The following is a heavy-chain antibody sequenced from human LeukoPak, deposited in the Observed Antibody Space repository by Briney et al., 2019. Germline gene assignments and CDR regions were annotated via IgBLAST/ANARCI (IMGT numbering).Heavy chain of an antibody. Sequence: ASVKVSCKASGYTFTSYGISWVRQAHGQGLEWMGWISAYNGNTNYAQKLQGRVTMTTDTSTSTAYMELRSLRSDDTAVYYCARDFVPSPKHPMDVWGQGTTVTVSS. CDR1: GYTFTSYG. J-gene: IGHJ6*02. CDR3: ARDFVPSPKHPMDV. CDR2: ISAYNGNT. D-gene: IGHD6-6*01. V-gene: IGHV1-18*01.